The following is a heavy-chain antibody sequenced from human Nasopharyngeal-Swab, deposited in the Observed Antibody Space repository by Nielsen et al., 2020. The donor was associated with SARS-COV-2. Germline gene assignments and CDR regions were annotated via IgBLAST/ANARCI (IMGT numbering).Heavy chain of an antibody. CDR1: GFTFSSYG. J-gene: IGHJ6*03. D-gene: IGHD2-2*01. Sequence: GESLKISCAASGFTFSSYGMHWVRQAPGKGLEWVAVISYDGSNKYYADSVKGRFTISRDNAKNSLYLQMNSLRAEDTAVYYCARDGLSSTSCYYCSNYYYYYMDVWGKGTTVTVSS. CDR2: ISYDGSNK. CDR3: ARDGLSSTSCYYCSNYYYYYMDV. V-gene: IGHV3-30*03.